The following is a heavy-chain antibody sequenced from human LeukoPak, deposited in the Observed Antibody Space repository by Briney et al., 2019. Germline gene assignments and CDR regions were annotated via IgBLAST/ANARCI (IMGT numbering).Heavy chain of an antibody. J-gene: IGHJ4*02. V-gene: IGHV3-53*04. CDR3: ARGGGSIDY. CDR1: GFTVSSYH. Sequence: GGSLRLSCVASGFTVSSYHMTWVRQAPGKGLEWVSVMYSADTTFYADSVRGRITISRHNSKNTLYLQMKSLRAEDTAVYYCARGGGSIDYWGQGTLVTVSP. D-gene: IGHD2-15*01. CDR2: MYSADTT.